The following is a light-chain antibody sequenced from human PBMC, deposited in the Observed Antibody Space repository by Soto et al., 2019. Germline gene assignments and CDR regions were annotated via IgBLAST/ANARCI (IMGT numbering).Light chain of an antibody. Sequence: PGERATLSCRASQSVSSSYLACYQQKPGQAPRLLIYGASTRATSVPARFSGSGSGTDFTLTISSLQPEDFAVYNCQQDHNSGTFGQGTRLEIK. J-gene: IGKJ5*01. CDR3: QQDHNSGT. V-gene: IGKV3D-7*01. CDR1: QSVSSSY. CDR2: GAS.